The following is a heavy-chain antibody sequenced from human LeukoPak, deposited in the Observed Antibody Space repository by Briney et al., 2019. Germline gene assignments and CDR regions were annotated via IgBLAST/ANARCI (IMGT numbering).Heavy chain of an antibody. Sequence: SETLSLTCTVSGGSISGYSWTLIRQPPGQGLEWIGYFHNSRTTSYNPSLTGRVIISVDTAMDQISLKLNSVTAADTAVYYCARGHLGLSPWGQGTLVTVSS. D-gene: IGHD3-10*01. CDR3: ARGHLGLSP. V-gene: IGHV4-59*01. CDR2: FHNSRTT. CDR1: GGSISGYS. J-gene: IGHJ5*02.